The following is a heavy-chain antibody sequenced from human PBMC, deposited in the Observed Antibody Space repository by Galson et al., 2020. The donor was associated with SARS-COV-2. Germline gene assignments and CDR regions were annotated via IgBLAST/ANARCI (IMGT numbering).Heavy chain of an antibody. CDR3: ARDMFVLWFREFCMDV. V-gene: IGHV3-48*04. D-gene: IGHD3-10*01. CDR2: ISSSSSTI. Sequence: GGSLRLSCAASGFTFSSYSMNWVRQAPGKGLEWVSYISSSSSTIYYADSVKGRFTISRDNAKNSLYLQMNSLRAEDTAVYYCARDMFVLWFREFCMDVWGQGTTVTVSS. CDR1: GFTFSSYS. J-gene: IGHJ6*02.